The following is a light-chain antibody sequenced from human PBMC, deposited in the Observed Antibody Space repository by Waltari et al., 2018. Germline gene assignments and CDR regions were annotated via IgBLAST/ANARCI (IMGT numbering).Light chain of an antibody. CDR3: QQYYSSPYT. CDR1: QSIFYSSNNKKY. CDR2: WAS. V-gene: IGKV4-1*01. J-gene: IGKJ2*01. Sequence: DIVMTQSPDSLAVSLGERATINCKSSQSIFYSSNNKKYLAWYQQKPGPPPKLLIYWASNLESGVPDRFSGSGSGTYFTLTISSLQAEDVAGYYCQQYYSSPYTFGQGTKLEIK.